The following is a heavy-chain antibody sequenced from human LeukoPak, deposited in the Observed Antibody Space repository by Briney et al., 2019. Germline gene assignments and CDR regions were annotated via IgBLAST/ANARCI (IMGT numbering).Heavy chain of an antibody. Sequence: GGSLRLSRAASGFTFSTYAMNWVRQPPGKGLEWVSSISGSDGSTYYSDSVKGRFTISRDNSKNTLYLQVNSLRAEDTAIYYCAKGASGNYYIYFDYWGQGILVTVSS. V-gene: IGHV3-23*01. D-gene: IGHD1-26*01. J-gene: IGHJ4*02. CDR2: ISGSDGST. CDR1: GFTFSTYA. CDR3: AKGASGNYYIYFDY.